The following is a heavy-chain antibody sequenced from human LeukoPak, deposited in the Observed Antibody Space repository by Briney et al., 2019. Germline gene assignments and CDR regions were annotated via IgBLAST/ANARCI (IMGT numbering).Heavy chain of an antibody. CDR1: GYTFTSYY. Sequence: ASVNVSCKASGYTFTSYYIHWVRQAPGQGLEWMGIINPSGGSTTYTQKFQGRVTMTRDTSTSTVYMELNSLRSEDTAVYYCARDHYYDKSDHPTDQGGYWGQGTLVTVSS. CDR3: ARDHYYDKSDHPTDQGGY. D-gene: IGHD3-22*01. CDR2: INPSGGST. J-gene: IGHJ4*02. V-gene: IGHV1-46*01.